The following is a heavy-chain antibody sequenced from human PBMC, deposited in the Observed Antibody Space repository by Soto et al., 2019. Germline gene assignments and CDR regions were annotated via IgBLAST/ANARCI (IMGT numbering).Heavy chain of an antibody. V-gene: IGHV3-21*01. CDR2: ISSSSSYI. J-gene: IGHJ4*02. Sequence: GGSLRLSCAASGFTFSSYSMNWVRQALGKGLEWVSSISSSSSYIYYADSVKGRFTISRDNAKNSLYLQMNSLRAEDTAVFYCARDRESGSGYYTGISPGYWGQGTLVTVSS. CDR1: GFTFSSYS. CDR3: ARDRESGSGYYTGISPGY. D-gene: IGHD3-3*01.